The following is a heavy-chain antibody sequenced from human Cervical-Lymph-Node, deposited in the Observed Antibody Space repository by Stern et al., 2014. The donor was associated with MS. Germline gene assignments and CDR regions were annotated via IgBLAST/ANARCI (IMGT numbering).Heavy chain of an antibody. D-gene: IGHD4-17*01. CDR3: ARIRSTVTTYSRDDAFDI. V-gene: IGHV2-70*04. CDR2: NCLDDDK. CDR1: GLSLSTSGTR. J-gene: IGHJ3*02. Sequence: QITLKESGPALVKPTQTLTLTCTFSGLSLSTSGTRVSWIRQPPGKALEWLARNCLDDDKFYSTSLKTRLTISKDTSKNQVVLTMTNMDPVDTATYYCARIRSTVTTYSRDDAFDIWGQGTMVTVSS.